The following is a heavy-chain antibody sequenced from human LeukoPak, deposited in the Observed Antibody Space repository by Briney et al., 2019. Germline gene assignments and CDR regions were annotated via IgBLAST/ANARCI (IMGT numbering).Heavy chain of an antibody. Sequence: SETLSLTCTVADGSMRSYYWSWIRQPPAKGLQWIGYVHYGGSTNYNPSLTSRVTISVDTSKNQFSLTLRSVTAADTAVYYCARGTKKPYRYSGTWYVDYWGQGTLVTVSS. CDR2: VHYGGST. CDR3: ARGTKKPYRYSGTWYVDY. CDR1: DGSMRSYY. J-gene: IGHJ4*02. V-gene: IGHV4-59*01. D-gene: IGHD6-13*01.